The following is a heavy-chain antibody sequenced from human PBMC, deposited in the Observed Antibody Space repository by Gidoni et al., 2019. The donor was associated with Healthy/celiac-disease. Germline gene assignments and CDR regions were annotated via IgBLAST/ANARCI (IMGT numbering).Heavy chain of an antibody. V-gene: IGHV3-11*06. CDR3: ARPRGLYDSSGKDYFDY. J-gene: IGHJ4*02. CDR1: GFTSSDYY. D-gene: IGHD3-22*01. CDR2: ISSSSSYT. Sequence: QVQLVESGGGLVKPGGSLRLSCAASGFTSSDYYMSWIRQAPGKGLEWVSYISSSSSYTNYADSVKGRFTISRDNAKNSLYLQMNSLRAEDTAVYYCARPRGLYDSSGKDYFDYWGQGTLVTVSS.